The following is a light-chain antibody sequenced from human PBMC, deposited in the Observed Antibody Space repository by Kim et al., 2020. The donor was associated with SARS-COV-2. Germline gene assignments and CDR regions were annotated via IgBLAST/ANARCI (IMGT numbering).Light chain of an antibody. J-gene: IGKJ5*01. CDR1: QSVCSSC. CDR3: QQYGASSIT. CDR2: DAS. Sequence: PGERATLSCRASQSVCSSCLAWYQQTPGQAPRLLIYDASRRATGIPDRFSGSGSGTDFTLTISRLEPEDFAVYYCQQYGASSITFGQGTRLE. V-gene: IGKV3-20*01.